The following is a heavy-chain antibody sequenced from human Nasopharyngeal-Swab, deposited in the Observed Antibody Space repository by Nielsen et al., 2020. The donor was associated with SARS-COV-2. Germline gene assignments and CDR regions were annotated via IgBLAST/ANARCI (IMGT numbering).Heavy chain of an antibody. CDR1: GFTFESPK. J-gene: IGHJ3*02. D-gene: IGHD3-3*01. CDR2: IKADGSET. CDR3: ARAWRGFSI. Sequence: GGSLRLSCAATGFTFESPKMSWLRQAPGKGLEWVANIKADGSETSYVDSVKGRFTISRDNAKNSLYLQMNSLRAEDTAVYFCARAWRGFSIWGQGTMVTVSS. V-gene: IGHV3-7*01.